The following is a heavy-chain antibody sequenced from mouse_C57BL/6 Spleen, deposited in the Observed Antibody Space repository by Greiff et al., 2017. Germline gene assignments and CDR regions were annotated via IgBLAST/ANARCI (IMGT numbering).Heavy chain of an antibody. V-gene: IGHV5-16*01. CDR2: INYDGSST. CDR3: AGDGDWYMDV. CDR1: GFTFSGYY. J-gene: IGHJ1*03. Sequence: DVQLVESEGGLVQPGSSMKLSCTASGFTFSGYYMAWVRQVPEKGLEWVGNINYDGSSTYYMDYLKSRVIISRDNAKNILYLQMSSLKSEDTATXDCAGDGDWYMDVWGTGTTVTVSS.